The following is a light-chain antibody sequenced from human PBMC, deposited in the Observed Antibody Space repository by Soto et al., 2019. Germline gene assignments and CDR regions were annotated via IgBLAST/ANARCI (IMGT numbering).Light chain of an antibody. CDR3: QQYNTYLT. Sequence: AIQLTQSPSSLSASVGDRVTITCRASQGISSYLAWYQQKPGKAPKLLIYDASSLETGVPSRFSGSGSGTEFTLTISSLQPDDFATYHCQQYNTYLTFGGGTKVDIK. J-gene: IGKJ4*01. V-gene: IGKV1-13*02. CDR1: QGISSY. CDR2: DAS.